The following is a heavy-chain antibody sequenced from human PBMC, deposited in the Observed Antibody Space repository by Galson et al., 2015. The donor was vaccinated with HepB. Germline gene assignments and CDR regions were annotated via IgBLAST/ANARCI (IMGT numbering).Heavy chain of an antibody. CDR3: ATTGYSSSFSGAEYFQH. J-gene: IGHJ1*01. Sequence: SLRLSCAASGFTFSSYGMHWVRQAPGKGLEWVAVISYDGSNKYYADSVKGRFTISRDNSKNTLYLQMNSLRAEDTAVYYCATTGYSSSFSGAEYFQHWGQGTLVTVSS. CDR2: ISYDGSNK. D-gene: IGHD6-13*01. V-gene: IGHV3-30*03. CDR1: GFTFSSYG.